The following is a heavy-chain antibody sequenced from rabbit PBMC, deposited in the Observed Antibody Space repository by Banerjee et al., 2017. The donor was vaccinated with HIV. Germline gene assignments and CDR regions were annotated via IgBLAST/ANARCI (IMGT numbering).Heavy chain of an antibody. CDR3: ARDRLYTRVDL. V-gene: IGHV1S47*01. CDR1: GFDFTNYY. J-gene: IGHJ6*01. Sequence: QEQLEETGGGLVQPGGSLTLSCTASGFDFTNYYISWVRQAPGKGLEWIGMTYPGKTNTDYASWVNGRFTISSNTNQNTVSLQMNSLTAADTATYFCARDRLYTRVDLWGPGTLVTVS. CDR2: TYPGKTNT.